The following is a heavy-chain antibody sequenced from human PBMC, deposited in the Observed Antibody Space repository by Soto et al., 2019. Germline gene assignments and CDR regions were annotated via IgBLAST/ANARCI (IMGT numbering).Heavy chain of an antibody. V-gene: IGHV4-4*02. CDR1: GGSISSSNW. D-gene: IGHD3-22*01. CDR2: IYHSGST. J-gene: IGHJ4*02. CDR3: ARGDSSGYPDY. Sequence: SGGSISSSNWWSWVRQPPGKGLEWIGEIYHSGSTNYNPSLKSRVTISADKSKNQFSLKLSSVTAADTAVYYCARGDSSGYPDYWGQGALVTVSS.